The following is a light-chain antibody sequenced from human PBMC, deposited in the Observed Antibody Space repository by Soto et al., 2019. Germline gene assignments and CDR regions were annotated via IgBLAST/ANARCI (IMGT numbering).Light chain of an antibody. CDR3: SSYAGDNNYVV. CDR1: SSDVGGYDY. Sequence: QSALTQPPSASGSPGQSVTISCTGTSSDVGGYDYVSWYQQHPGEAPKLLISEVTKRPSGVPDRFSGSKSGNTASLTVSGVQADDEAEYYGSSYAGDNNYVVFGGGTKLTVL. CDR2: EVT. V-gene: IGLV2-8*01. J-gene: IGLJ2*01.